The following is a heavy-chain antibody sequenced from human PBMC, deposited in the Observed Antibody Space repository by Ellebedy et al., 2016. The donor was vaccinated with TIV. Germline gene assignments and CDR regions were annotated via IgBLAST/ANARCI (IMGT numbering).Heavy chain of an antibody. CDR1: GDSVSSNSAA. J-gene: IGHJ4*02. CDR3: ARGGRHSSSWTYYFDY. V-gene: IGHV6-1*01. CDR2: TYYRSKWYN. Sequence: SETLSLXXAISGDSVSSNSAAWNWIRQSPSRGLEWLGRTYYRSKWYNDYAVSVKSRITINPDTSKNQFSLQLNSVTPEDTAVYYCARGGRHSSSWTYYFDYWGQGTLVTVSS. D-gene: IGHD6-13*01.